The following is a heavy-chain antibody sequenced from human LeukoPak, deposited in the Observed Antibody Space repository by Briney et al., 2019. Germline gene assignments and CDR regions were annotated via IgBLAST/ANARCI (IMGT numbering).Heavy chain of an antibody. V-gene: IGHV3-30-3*01. CDR2: ISYDGSNK. J-gene: IGHJ4*02. Sequence: GGSLRLSCAASGFTFSSYAMHWFRQAPGKGLEWVAVISYDGSNKYYADSVKGRFTISRDNSKNTLYLQMNSLRAEDTAVYYCAREARSNSGFDYWGQGTLVTVSS. CDR3: AREARSNSGFDY. CDR1: GFTFSSYA. D-gene: IGHD4-11*01.